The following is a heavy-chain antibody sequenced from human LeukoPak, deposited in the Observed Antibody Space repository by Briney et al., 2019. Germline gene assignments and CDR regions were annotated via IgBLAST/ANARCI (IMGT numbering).Heavy chain of an antibody. CDR1: GFTFSSYG. V-gene: IGHV3-30*18. CDR3: AKDGGRSLWFGNFDY. J-gene: IGHJ4*02. Sequence: GGSLRLSCAASGFTFSSYGMPWVRQAPGKGLEWVAVISYDGSNKYYADSVKGRFTISRDNSKNTLYLQMNSLRAEDTAVYYCAKDGGRSLWFGNFDYWGQGTLVTVSS. CDR2: ISYDGSNK. D-gene: IGHD3-10*01.